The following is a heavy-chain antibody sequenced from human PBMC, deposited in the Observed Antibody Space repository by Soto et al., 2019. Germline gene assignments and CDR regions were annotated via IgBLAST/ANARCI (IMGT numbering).Heavy chain of an antibody. Sequence: QVQLQESGPGLVKPSENLSLTCTVSGGSINNYYWSWIRQPPGKGLEWIGYIFYLGNTIYNPSLNGRVTILVDTSRNQFSLKLTSVTAADTAVYYCTRHDVVPVIGHGMAVWGRGTTVTVSS. CDR2: IFYLGNT. D-gene: IGHD2-21*02. V-gene: IGHV4-59*01. CDR1: GGSINNYY. CDR3: TRHDVVPVIGHGMAV. J-gene: IGHJ6*02.